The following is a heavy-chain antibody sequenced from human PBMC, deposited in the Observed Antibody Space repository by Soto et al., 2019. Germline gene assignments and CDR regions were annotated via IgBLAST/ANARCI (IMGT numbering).Heavy chain of an antibody. Sequence: QVQLVESGGGVLQPGKSLRLSCAASGFNFNTYGFHWVRQAPGKGLEWVSVIWSDGNNRYYADSVKGRFTISRDISKNTVDLQMNTLRVEDTAVYFCARIQLDTIMALDYWGHGTLVTVSS. CDR2: IWSDGNNR. J-gene: IGHJ4*01. D-gene: IGHD1-1*01. V-gene: IGHV3-33*01. CDR1: GFNFNTYG. CDR3: ARIQLDTIMALDY.